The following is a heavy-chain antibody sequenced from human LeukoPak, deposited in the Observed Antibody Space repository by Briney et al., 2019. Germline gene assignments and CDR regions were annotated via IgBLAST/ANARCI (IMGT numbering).Heavy chain of an antibody. Sequence: GGSLRLSCAASGFTFSSYAMSWVRQAPGKGLEWVSAISGSGGSTYYADSVKGRFTISRGNSKNTLYLQMNSLRAEDTAVYYCAKAGSHGDYFDYWGQGTLVTVSS. CDR3: AKAGSHGDYFDY. CDR1: GFTFSSYA. J-gene: IGHJ4*02. V-gene: IGHV3-23*01. CDR2: ISGSGGST. D-gene: IGHD3-10*01.